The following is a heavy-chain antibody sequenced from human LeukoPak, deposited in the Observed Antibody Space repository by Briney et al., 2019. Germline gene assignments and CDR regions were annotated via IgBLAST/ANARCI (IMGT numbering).Heavy chain of an antibody. CDR3: ARGVRIVGATSAFDI. CDR1: GYTFTNYD. D-gene: IGHD1-26*01. Sequence: ASVKVSCKTSGYTFTNYDINWVRQATGQGLEWMGWINPKSGRTGYAQNFQGRVTITWNTSISIAYMELSSLSSEDTAVYYCARGVRIVGATSAFDIWGQGTMVTVSS. CDR2: INPKSGRT. V-gene: IGHV1-8*03. J-gene: IGHJ3*02.